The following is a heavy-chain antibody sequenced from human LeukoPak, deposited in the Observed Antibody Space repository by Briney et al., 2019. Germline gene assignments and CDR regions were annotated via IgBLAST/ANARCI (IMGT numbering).Heavy chain of an antibody. CDR1: GDSISSSSYY. Sequence: SETLSLTCTVSGDSISSSSYYWDWIRQPPGKGLEWIGSIYYSGSTYYNPSLKSRVTISVDTSKNQFSLKLSSVTAADTAVYYCARDKSRTYGSADAFDIWGQGTMVTVSS. D-gene: IGHD3-10*01. CDR2: IYYSGST. CDR3: ARDKSRTYGSADAFDI. J-gene: IGHJ3*02. V-gene: IGHV4-39*07.